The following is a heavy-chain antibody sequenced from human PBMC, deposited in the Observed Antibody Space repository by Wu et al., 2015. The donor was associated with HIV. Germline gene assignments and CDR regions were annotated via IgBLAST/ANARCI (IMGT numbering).Heavy chain of an antibody. V-gene: IGHV1-8*01. J-gene: IGHJ6*02. D-gene: IGHD3-16*01. Sequence: QVQLVQSGAEVKKPGASVKVSCKASGYTFTSYDINWVRQATGQGLEWMGWMNPNSGNTGYAQKFQGRVTMTRNTSISTAYMELSSLRSEDTAVYYCARVPNWGRYYYYGMDVWGQGTTVTVSS. CDR1: GYTFTSYD. CDR3: ARVPNWGRYYYYGMDV. CDR2: MNPNSGNT.